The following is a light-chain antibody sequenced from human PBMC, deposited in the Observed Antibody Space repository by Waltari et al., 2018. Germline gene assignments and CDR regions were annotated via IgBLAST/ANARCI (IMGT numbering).Light chain of an antibody. CDR3: QSYDSSLREV. V-gene: IGLV1-40*01. CDR2: GNS. Sequence: QSVLTQPPSVSGAPGQRVTISCTGSSSNIGAGYDVHWYQQRPGTAPKLLIDGNSNRPSGVPDRFSGSKSGTSASLASTGLQAEDEADYYCQSYDSSLREVFGGGTKLTVL. J-gene: IGLJ2*01. CDR1: SSNIGAGYD.